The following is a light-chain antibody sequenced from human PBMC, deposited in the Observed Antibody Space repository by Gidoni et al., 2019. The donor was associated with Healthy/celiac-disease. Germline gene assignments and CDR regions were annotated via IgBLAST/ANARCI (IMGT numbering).Light chain of an antibody. Sequence: DIQLTQSPSSLSASVGDRVTITCRASQGISSYLNWYRQKPGKVPKLLIYSASNLQSGVPSRFSGSGSGTDFTLTISSLQPEDVATYYGQRPGKFGQGTKVEIK. V-gene: IGKV1-27*01. CDR1: QGISSY. CDR3: QRPGK. CDR2: SAS. J-gene: IGKJ1*01.